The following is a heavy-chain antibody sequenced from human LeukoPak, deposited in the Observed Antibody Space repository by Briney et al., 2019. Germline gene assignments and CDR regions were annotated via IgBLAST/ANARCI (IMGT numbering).Heavy chain of an antibody. CDR2: ISWDGGST. J-gene: IGHJ4*02. CDR3: AKDGKNYFDY. CDR1: GFTFDDYT. V-gene: IGHV3-43*01. Sequence: GGSLRLSCAASGFTFDDYTMHWVRQAPGKGLEWVSLISWDGGSTYYADSVKGRFTISRDNSKNSLSLQMNSLRAEDTALYYCAKDGKNYFDYWGQGTLVTVSS.